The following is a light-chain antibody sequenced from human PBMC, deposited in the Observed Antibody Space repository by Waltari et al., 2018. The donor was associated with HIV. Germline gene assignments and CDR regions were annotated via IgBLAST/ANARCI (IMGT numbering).Light chain of an antibody. CDR3: QQRSNWPLT. CDR2: DAS. Sequence: EIVLTQSPDTLSLSPGERAPLSCRASQSVSSYLAWYQQKPGQAPRLLIYDASNRATGIPARFSGSGSGTDFTLTISSLEPEDFAVYYCQQRSNWPLTFGGGTKVEIK. J-gene: IGKJ4*01. CDR1: QSVSSY. V-gene: IGKV3-11*01.